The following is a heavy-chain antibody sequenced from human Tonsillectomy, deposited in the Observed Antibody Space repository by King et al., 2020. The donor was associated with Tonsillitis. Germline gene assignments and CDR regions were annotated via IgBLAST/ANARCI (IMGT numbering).Heavy chain of an antibody. Sequence: VQLQESGPGLVKPSETLSLTCTVSGGSITGYFWSWIRQPPGKGLEWIAYIHNSGSTNYNPSLKSRVTISVDTSKNQFSLKLTSVTAADTAVYYCARPLANFYYFDYWGQGTLLTVSS. CDR3: ARPLANFYYFDY. V-gene: IGHV4-59*08. D-gene: IGHD2/OR15-2a*01. CDR2: IHNSGST. CDR1: GGSITGYF. J-gene: IGHJ4*02.